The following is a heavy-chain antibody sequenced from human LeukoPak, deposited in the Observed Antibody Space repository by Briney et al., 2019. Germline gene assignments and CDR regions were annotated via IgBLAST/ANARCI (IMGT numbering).Heavy chain of an antibody. CDR1: GGSISSGGYS. D-gene: IGHD3-3*01. J-gene: IGHJ4*02. CDR2: IYHSGST. CDR3: ARQNYDFWSGQYYFDY. V-gene: IGHV4-30-2*01. Sequence: PSQTLSLTCAVSGGSISSGGYSWSWIRQPPGKGLEWIGYIYHSGSTNYNPSLKSRVTISVDTSKNQFSLKLSSVTAADTAVYYCARQNYDFWSGQYYFDYWGQGTLVTVSS.